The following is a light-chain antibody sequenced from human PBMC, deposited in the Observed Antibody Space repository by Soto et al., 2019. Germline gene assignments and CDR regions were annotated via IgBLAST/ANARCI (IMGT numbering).Light chain of an antibody. CDR2: DVS. J-gene: IGKJ3*01. CDR1: QNINRW. CDR3: QQYDGN. Sequence: DIQMTQSPSTLAASVGDRVTITCRASQNINRWLAWDQQKPGKAPKVLIYDVSTLQSGVPSRFSGSGAVTEITLTIISLQSDDYASYYCQQYDGNLGPGTKVDFK. V-gene: IGKV1-5*01.